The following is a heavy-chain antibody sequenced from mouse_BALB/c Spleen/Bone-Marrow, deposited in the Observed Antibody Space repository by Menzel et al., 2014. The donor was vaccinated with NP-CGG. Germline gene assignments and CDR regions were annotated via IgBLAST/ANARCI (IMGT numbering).Heavy chain of an antibody. J-gene: IGHJ3*01. CDR2: IWAGGST. CDR3: ARDRGGSY. CDR1: GFSLTSYG. Sequence: VKLVESGPGLVAPSQSPSITCTVSGFSLTSYGVHWVRQPPGKGLEWLGVIWAGGSTNYNSALMSRLSISKDNSKSQVFLKMNSLQTDDTAMYYCARDRGGSYWGQGTLVTVSA. V-gene: IGHV2-9*02.